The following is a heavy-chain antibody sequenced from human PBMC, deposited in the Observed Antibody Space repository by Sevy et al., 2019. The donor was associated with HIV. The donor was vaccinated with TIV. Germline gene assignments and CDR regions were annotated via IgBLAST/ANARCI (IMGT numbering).Heavy chain of an antibody. V-gene: IGHV1-18*01. CDR3: ARGDGRDYYFFDY. CDR2: ISAYNGNT. D-gene: IGHD4-17*01. Sequence: ASVKVSCKASGYTFTSYDITWVRQAPGQGLEWMGWISAYNGNTNYAQKLQGRVTMTTDTSTSTAYLELRSLGSDYTAVDYCARGDGRDYYFFDYWGQGTLVTVSS. J-gene: IGHJ4*02. CDR1: GYTFTSYD.